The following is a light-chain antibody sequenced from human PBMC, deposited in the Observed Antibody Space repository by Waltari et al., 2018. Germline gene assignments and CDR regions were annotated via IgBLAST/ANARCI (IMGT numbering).Light chain of an antibody. CDR2: EVS. Sequence: DIQMTQSPSTLSAFVGERVTITCRASQSINRWVAWYQQKPGKAPKRLIHEVSSLVSGVPSRFSGSGSGTEFTLTISSLQPDDFATYYCQQYNSDDWTFGRATEVAI. CDR3: QQYNSDDWT. CDR1: QSINRW. J-gene: IGKJ4*02. V-gene: IGKV1-5*01.